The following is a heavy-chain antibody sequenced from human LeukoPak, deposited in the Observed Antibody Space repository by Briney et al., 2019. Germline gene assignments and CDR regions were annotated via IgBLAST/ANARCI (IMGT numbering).Heavy chain of an antibody. D-gene: IGHD6-13*01. CDR1: GGSISSGDYY. V-gene: IGHV4-61*08. Sequence: SETLSLTCTVSGGSISSGDYYWSWIRQPPGKGLEWIGYIYYSGSTNYDPSLKSRVTISVDTSKNQFSLKLSSVTAADTAVYYCARFVEEQQLGGNDAFDIWGQGTMVTVSS. J-gene: IGHJ3*02. CDR3: ARFVEEQQLGGNDAFDI. CDR2: IYYSGST.